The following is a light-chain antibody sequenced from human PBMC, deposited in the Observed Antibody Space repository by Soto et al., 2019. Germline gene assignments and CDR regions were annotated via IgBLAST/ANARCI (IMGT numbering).Light chain of an antibody. CDR3: PLSYIAPQR. CDR1: PGIRSD. J-gene: IGKJ2*01. V-gene: IGKV1-39*01. CDR2: GAS. Sequence: SLSSLSANVGDTITITCRASPGIRSDLGWFQQRPGTGPQLLICGASNLDSGVPSRFTGSGSGTDFTLTITSLQPEDFVTYYCPLSYIAPQRFG.